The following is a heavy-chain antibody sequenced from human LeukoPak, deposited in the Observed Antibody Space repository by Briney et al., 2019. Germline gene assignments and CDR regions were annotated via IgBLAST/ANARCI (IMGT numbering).Heavy chain of an antibody. Sequence: GGSLRLSCSASGFTFSSSAMYWVRQAPGKGLEYVSAFSSDGSSTFYADSVKGRFTISRDNSKNMLYLQMSSLRADDTAVYYCVKTLKYYGSGRGLFDSWGQGTLITVSS. CDR2: FSSDGSST. CDR1: GFTFSSSA. CDR3: VKTLKYYGSGRGLFDS. D-gene: IGHD3-10*01. J-gene: IGHJ4*02. V-gene: IGHV3-64D*06.